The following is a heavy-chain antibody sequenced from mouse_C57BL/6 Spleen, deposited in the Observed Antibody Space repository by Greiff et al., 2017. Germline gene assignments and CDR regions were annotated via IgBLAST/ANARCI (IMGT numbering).Heavy chain of an antibody. Sequence: QVQLQQPGAELVKPGASVKLSCKASGYTFTSYWMHWVKQRPGRGLAWIGRIDPTSGGTKYNEKFKSKATLTVDKPSSTAYMQLSSLTSEDSAVYYGAREFITTVVAGDYFDYWGQGTTLTVSS. CDR3: AREFITTVVAGDYFDY. CDR1: GYTFTSYW. D-gene: IGHD1-1*01. CDR2: IDPTSGGT. J-gene: IGHJ2*01. V-gene: IGHV1-72*01.